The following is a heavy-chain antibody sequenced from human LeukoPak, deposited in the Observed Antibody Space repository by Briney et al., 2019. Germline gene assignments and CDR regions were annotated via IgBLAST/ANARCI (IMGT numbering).Heavy chain of an antibody. CDR2: ISGSGGST. J-gene: IGHJ4*02. V-gene: IGHV3-23*01. D-gene: IGHD6-13*01. CDR1: GFTFSSYA. CDR3: AKSSSSWYLGLVDY. Sequence: GGSLRLSCAASGFTFSSYAMSWVRQAPGKGLEWVSAISGSGGSTYYADSVKGRFTISRDNSKNTLYLQMNSLRAEDTAVYYCAKSSSSWYLGLVDYWGQGTLVTVSS.